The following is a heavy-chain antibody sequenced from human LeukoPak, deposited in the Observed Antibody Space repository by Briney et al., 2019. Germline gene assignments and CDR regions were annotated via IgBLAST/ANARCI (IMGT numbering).Heavy chain of an antibody. CDR3: AKDPGGEVLPDY. D-gene: IGHD3-10*01. Sequence: GGSLRLSCAASGFTLSSNGMHWVRQAPGKELEWVAFIRYDGSKKNYADSVKGRFTISNDNSKNTLYLKTNSPSAEDTAVYYCAKDPGGEVLPDYWGQGTLVTVSS. CDR2: IRYDGSKK. J-gene: IGHJ4*02. V-gene: IGHV3-30*02. CDR1: GFTLSSNG.